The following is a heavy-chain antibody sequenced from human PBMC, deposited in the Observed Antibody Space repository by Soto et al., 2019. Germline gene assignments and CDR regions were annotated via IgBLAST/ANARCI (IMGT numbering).Heavy chain of an antibody. J-gene: IGHJ5*02. CDR2: IYYSGST. Sequence: TSETLSLTCTVSGGSISSGDYYWSWIRQPPGKGLEWIGYIYYSGSTYYNPSLKSRVTISVDTSKNQFSLKLSSVTAADTAVYYCAREGTDCTNGVCYRGPFDPWGQGTLVTVSS. CDR3: AREGTDCTNGVCYRGPFDP. V-gene: IGHV4-30-4*01. CDR1: GGSISSGDYY. D-gene: IGHD2-8*01.